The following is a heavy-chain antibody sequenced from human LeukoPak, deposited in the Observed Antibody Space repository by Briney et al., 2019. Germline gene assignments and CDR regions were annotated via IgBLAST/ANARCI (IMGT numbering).Heavy chain of an antibody. CDR2: IYPGDSDT. J-gene: IGHJ2*01. Sequence: GESLKISCKGSGYSFTTYWIGWVRQMPGKGLEWMGIIYPGDSDTRYSPSFQGQVTISADKSISNAYLQWSSLKASDTAMYYRARLLRNHWYFDLWGRGTLLTVSS. D-gene: IGHD1-26*01. CDR3: ARLLRNHWYFDL. CDR1: GYSFTTYW. V-gene: IGHV5-51*01.